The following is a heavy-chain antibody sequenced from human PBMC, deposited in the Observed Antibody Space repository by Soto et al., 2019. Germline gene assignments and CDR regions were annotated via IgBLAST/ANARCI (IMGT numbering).Heavy chain of an antibody. V-gene: IGHV3-23*01. Sequence: GGSLRLSCAASGFTSSSYAMSWVRQAPGKGLEWVSTISGSGGGTYYADSVKGRFTISRDNSKDTFYLQMNNLRAEDTAVYYCAKDRTITMIIVPHAFDIWGQGTMVTVSS. CDR1: GFTSSSYA. CDR3: AKDRTITMIIVPHAFDI. CDR2: ISGSGGGT. J-gene: IGHJ3*02. D-gene: IGHD3-22*01.